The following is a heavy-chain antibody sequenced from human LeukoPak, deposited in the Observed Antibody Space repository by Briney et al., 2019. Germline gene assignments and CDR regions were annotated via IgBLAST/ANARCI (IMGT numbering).Heavy chain of an antibody. CDR2: INQDGSEI. V-gene: IGHV3-7*01. J-gene: IGHJ6*03. CDR3: ARTPSYYYYIDV. CDR1: GFTFSRCW. Sequence: PGGSLRLSCAASGFTFSRCWMSWVRQAPGKGLEWVANINQDGSEICYVDSVKGRFTISRDNAKNSLYLQMSSLRAEDTAVYYCARTPSYYYYIDVWGKGTTVTVSS.